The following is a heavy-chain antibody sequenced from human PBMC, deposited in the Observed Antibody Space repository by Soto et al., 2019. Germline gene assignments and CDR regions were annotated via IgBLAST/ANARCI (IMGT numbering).Heavy chain of an antibody. D-gene: IGHD6-6*01. CDR1: GFTFSSYS. CDR2: ISSSSSYI. CDR3: GGSSSDFYYYGMDV. J-gene: IGHJ6*02. Sequence: GGALRLSCAAYGFTFSSYSMNWVRQAPGKGLEWVSSISSSSSYIYYADSVKGRFTISRDNAKSSLYLQMNSLRAEDTAVYYCGGSSSDFYYYGMDVWGQGTTVTVSS. V-gene: IGHV3-21*01.